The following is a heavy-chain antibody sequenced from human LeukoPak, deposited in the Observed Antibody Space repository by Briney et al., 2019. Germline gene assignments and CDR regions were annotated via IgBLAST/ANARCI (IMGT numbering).Heavy chain of an antibody. Sequence: AGSLRLSCTVSGFTFSSFTMNWVRQGPGKGLEWVASISNSGDYISYADSLKGRFTISRDNAKNSLFLQMSSLRAEDTAVYYCAREMYAGWYFAFDIWGQGTMVTVSS. CDR2: ISNSGDYI. D-gene: IGHD6-19*01. CDR1: GFTFSSFT. CDR3: AREMYAGWYFAFDI. V-gene: IGHV3-21*01. J-gene: IGHJ3*02.